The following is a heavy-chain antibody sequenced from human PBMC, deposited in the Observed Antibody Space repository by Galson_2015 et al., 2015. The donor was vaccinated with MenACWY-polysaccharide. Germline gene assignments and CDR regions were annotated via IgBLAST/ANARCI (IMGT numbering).Heavy chain of an antibody. V-gene: IGHV3-48*01. CDR3: AKGRAPSTYYGMDV. D-gene: IGHD2-2*01. CDR2: ISGTGTI. J-gene: IGHJ6*02. CDR1: GFTFTTYT. Sequence: SLRLSCAASGFTFTTYTINWVRQAPGQGLEWVSSISGTGTIYYADSVKGRFTISRGNAKNSLYLQMNSLRADDTAVYYCAKGRAPSTYYGMDVWGQGTTVTVSS.